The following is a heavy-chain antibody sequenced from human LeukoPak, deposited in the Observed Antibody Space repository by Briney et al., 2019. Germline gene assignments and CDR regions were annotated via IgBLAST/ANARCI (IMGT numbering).Heavy chain of an antibody. J-gene: IGHJ4*02. D-gene: IGHD5-24*01. CDR2: ISSSSSYT. CDR3: ARDYAYNAFDY. CDR1: GFTFSDYY. V-gene: IGHV3-11*05. Sequence: GGSLRLSCAASGFTFSDYYMSWIRQAPGKGLEWISYISSSSSYTNYADSVKGRFTISRDNAKNSLYLQMNSLRAEDTAMYYCARDYAYNAFDYWGQGTLLTVSS.